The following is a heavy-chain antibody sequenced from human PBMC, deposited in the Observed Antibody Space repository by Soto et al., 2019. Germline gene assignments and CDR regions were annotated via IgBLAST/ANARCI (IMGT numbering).Heavy chain of an antibody. J-gene: IGHJ4*02. D-gene: IGHD3-3*02. CDR1: GGSISNYY. V-gene: IGHV4-59*12. CDR2: MYYNGNI. CDR3: AARHSWSGPWTDTRLDY. Sequence: SETLSLTCNVSGGSISNYYWTWVRQSPEKGLEWIGYMYYNGNINYNPSLKSRVTISIDTSKNQFSLKLTSVTAADTAVYYCAARHSWSGPWTDTRLDYWGQGTLVTVSS.